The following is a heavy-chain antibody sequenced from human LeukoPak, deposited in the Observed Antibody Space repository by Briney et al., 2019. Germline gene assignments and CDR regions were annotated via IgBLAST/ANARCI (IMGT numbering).Heavy chain of an antibody. Sequence: GGSLRLSCAASGFTFSSYEMNWVRQAPGKGLEWVSYTSSSGSTIYYADSVKGRFTISRDNAKNSPYLQMNSLRAEDTAVYYCAELGITVIGGVWGKGTTVTISS. V-gene: IGHV3-48*03. CDR1: GFTFSSYE. D-gene: IGHD3-10*02. CDR3: AELGITVIGGV. CDR2: TSSSGSTI. J-gene: IGHJ6*04.